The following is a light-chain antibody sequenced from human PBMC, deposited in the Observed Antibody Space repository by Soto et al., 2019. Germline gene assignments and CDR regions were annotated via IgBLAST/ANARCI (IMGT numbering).Light chain of an antibody. CDR1: QGIRND. V-gene: IGKV1-6*01. CDR2: AAS. J-gene: IGKJ3*01. Sequence: AIQMTQSPSSLSASVGDRVTITCRASQGIRNDLGWYQQKPGKAPKLLIHAASSLQSGVPSRFSGSGSGTDFTLTISSLQPEDFATYYCLQDYNYSFTFGPGTKVDIK. CDR3: LQDYNYSFT.